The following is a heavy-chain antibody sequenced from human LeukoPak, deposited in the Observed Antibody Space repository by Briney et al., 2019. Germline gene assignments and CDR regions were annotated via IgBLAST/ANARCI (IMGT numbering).Heavy chain of an antibody. CDR1: GFTFDDYA. J-gene: IGHJ4*02. V-gene: IGHV3-9*03. CDR2: ISWNSGSI. CDR3: AKEMGSGSYSFDY. D-gene: IGHD3-10*01. Sequence: QAGGSLRLSCAASGFTFDDYAMHWVRQAPGKGLEWVSGISWNSGSIGYADSVKGRFTISRDNAKNSLYLQMNSLRAEDMALYYCAKEMGSGSYSFDYWGQGTLVTVSS.